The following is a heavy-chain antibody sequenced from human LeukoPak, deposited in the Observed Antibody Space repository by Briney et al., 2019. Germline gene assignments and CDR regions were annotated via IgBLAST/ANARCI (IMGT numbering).Heavy chain of an antibody. CDR2: INTDGSST. V-gene: IGHV3-74*01. CDR1: GFTFSRYW. CDR3: ARGESGSYYVRYYYYYMDV. D-gene: IGHD1-26*01. Sequence: GGSLRLSCAASGFTFSRYWMNWVRQAPGKGLVWVSRINTDGSSTSYADSVKGRLTISRDNAKNTLYLQMNSLRAEDTAVYYCARGESGSYYVRYYYYYMDVWGKGTTVTVSS. J-gene: IGHJ6*03.